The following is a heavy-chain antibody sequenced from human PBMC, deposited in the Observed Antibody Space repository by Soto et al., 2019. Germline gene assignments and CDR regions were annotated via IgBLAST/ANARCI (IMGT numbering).Heavy chain of an antibody. CDR1: GGSISSSTLY. CDR2: IYNSGPT. V-gene: IGHV4-39*01. D-gene: IGHD3-3*01. Sequence: QLQLQESGPGLVKPSETLSLTCTVSGGSISSSTLYWGWIRQPPGKGLEWIGSIYNSGPTYYNPSIKTQVTISVDTSKHQFFLNLSSVIAADTAVYYCARPRGLRFSVADFFDILGQGTMVTVAS. CDR3: ARPRGLRFSVADFFDI. J-gene: IGHJ3*02.